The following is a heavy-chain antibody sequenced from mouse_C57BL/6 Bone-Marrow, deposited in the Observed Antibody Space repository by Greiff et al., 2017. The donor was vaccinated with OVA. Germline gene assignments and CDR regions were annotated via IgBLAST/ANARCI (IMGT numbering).Heavy chain of an antibody. CDR1: GYTFTSYW. D-gene: IGHD2-4*01. V-gene: IGHV1-69*01. CDR3: ARRHYDYPYYYAMDD. CDR2: IYPSDGFT. Sequence: QVQLQQPGAELVMPGASVKLSCKASGYTFTSYWMHWVKQRPGQGLEWIGEIYPSDGFTNYNQKFKGKSTLTVDKSSSTAYMQLSSLSADDAAVYYGARRHYDYPYYYAMDDWGQGTAVTVSS. J-gene: IGHJ4*01.